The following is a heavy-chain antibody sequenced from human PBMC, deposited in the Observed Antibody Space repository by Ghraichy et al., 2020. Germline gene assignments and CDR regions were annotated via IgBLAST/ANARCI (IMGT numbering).Heavy chain of an antibody. CDR1: GFTFGSYA. Sequence: GGSLRLSCAASGFTFGSYAMNWVRQAPGKGLEWVSSISASGGSTYYADSVRGRFTISRDSSKTTLYLKINSLRAEDTAVYYCTKAGSGYYFQHWGQGTLVTVPS. CDR2: ISASGGST. J-gene: IGHJ1*01. CDR3: TKAGSGYYFQH. D-gene: IGHD6-25*01. V-gene: IGHV3-23*01.